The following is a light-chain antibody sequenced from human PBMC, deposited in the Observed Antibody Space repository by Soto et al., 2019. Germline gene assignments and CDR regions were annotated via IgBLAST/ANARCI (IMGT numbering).Light chain of an antibody. Sequence: EIVLTQSPATLSVSPGERATLSCRASQTVSSSYLAWYQQKPGQAPRLLIYGASNRATGIPDRFGGSGSGADFTLTISRLEPEDFAVYYCQQYGSSPRTFGQGTKVDI. J-gene: IGKJ1*01. V-gene: IGKV3-20*01. CDR1: QTVSSSY. CDR2: GAS. CDR3: QQYGSSPRT.